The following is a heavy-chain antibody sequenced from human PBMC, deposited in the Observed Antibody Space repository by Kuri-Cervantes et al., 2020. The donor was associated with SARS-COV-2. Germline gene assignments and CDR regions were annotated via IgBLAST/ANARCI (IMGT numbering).Heavy chain of an antibody. CDR2: ISSSSSYI. Sequence: LSLTCAASRFTFSSYSMNWVRQAPGKGLEWVSSISSSSSYIYYADSVKGRFTISRDNAKNSLYLQMNSLRAEDTAVYYCANELPSYAFDIWGQGTMVTV. CDR1: RFTFSSYS. J-gene: IGHJ3*02. V-gene: IGHV3-21*01. D-gene: IGHD1-7*01. CDR3: ANELPSYAFDI.